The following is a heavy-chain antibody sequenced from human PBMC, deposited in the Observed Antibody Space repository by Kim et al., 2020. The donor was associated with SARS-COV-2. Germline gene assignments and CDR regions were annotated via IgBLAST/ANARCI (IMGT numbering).Heavy chain of an antibody. J-gene: IGHJ4*02. D-gene: IGHD2-15*01. CDR1: GFTFSSYA. V-gene: IGHV3-23*01. CDR3: AKDLGGYCSGGSCFDY. Sequence: GGSLRLSCAASGFTFSSYAMSWVRQAPGKGLEWVSAISGSGGSTYYADSVKGRFTISRDNSKNTLYLQMNSLRAEDTAVYYCAKDLGGYCSGGSCFDYWGQGTLVTVSS. CDR2: ISGSGGST.